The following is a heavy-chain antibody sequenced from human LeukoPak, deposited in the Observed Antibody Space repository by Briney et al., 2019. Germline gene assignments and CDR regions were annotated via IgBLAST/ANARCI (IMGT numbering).Heavy chain of an antibody. Sequence: GGSLRLSCTASGFTFSRYGMHWVRQAPGRGLEWVAVISYDGSVKHYADSVRGRFTISRDNSKSTLFLQMNSLRTDDTSVYFCAKFAYNWNAPDGFDMWGQGTMVIVSS. CDR1: GFTFSRYG. J-gene: IGHJ3*02. D-gene: IGHD1-1*01. V-gene: IGHV3-30*02. CDR3: AKFAYNWNAPDGFDM. CDR2: ISYDGSVK.